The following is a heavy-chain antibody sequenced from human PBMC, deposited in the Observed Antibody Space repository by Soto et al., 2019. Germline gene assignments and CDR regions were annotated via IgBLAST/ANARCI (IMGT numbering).Heavy chain of an antibody. V-gene: IGHV3-7*01. J-gene: IGHJ4*02. D-gene: IGHD2-15*01. CDR1: GFTLRNYW. Sequence: PGGSLRLSCGGSGFTLRNYWMSRVRQPPGKGLEWVAHMSEDESEKYYVGSVKGRFTISKDNAKNSIYLQMNSLRAEDTAVYYCASWDRGGNQNFWRLGTLVTVSS. CDR3: ASWDRGGNQNF. CDR2: MSEDESEK.